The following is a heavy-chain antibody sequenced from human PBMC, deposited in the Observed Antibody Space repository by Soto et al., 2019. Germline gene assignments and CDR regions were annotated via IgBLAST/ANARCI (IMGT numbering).Heavy chain of an antibody. CDR3: AKDGYYSGNY. V-gene: IGHV3-30*18. Sequence: GGSLRLSCAASGFTFSSYGMHWVRQAPGKGLEWVAVISYDGSNKYYVDSVKGRFTISRDNSKNTLYLQMNSLRAEDTAVYYCAKDGYYSGNYWGQGTLVTVSS. J-gene: IGHJ4*02. CDR2: ISYDGSNK. CDR1: GFTFSSYG. D-gene: IGHD3-3*01.